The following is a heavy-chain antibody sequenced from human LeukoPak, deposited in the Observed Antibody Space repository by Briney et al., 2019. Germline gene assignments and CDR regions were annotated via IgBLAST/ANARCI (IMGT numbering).Heavy chain of an antibody. CDR1: GFSFSAYS. Sequence: RGSLRLSCAASGFSFSAYSISWGRQAPGKGLEWGSSISPGSSYRHYADSVKGRFTISRDKAKSSLYLQMNSLGAEDTALYYCARGRGCSSMSCYPDYWGQGTLVTVSS. V-gene: IGHV3-21*01. CDR3: ARGRGCSSMSCYPDY. D-gene: IGHD2-2*01. J-gene: IGHJ4*02. CDR2: ISPGSSYR.